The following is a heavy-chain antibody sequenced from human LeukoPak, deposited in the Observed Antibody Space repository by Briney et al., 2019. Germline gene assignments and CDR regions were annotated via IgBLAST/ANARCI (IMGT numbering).Heavy chain of an antibody. CDR3: ARDLIYLTNYYYYGMDV. V-gene: IGHV4-39*07. Sequence: SETLSLTCTVSGGSISSSYYYWGWIRQPPGKGLEWIGSIYSSGSTYYNPSLKSRVTISVDTSKNQFSLKLNSVTAADTAVYYCARDLIYLTNYYYYGMDVWGQGTTVTVSS. CDR2: IYSSGST. CDR1: GGSISSSYYY. J-gene: IGHJ6*02. D-gene: IGHD4/OR15-4a*01.